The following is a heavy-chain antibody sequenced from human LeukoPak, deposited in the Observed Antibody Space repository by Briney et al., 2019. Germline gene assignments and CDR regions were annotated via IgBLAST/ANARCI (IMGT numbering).Heavy chain of an antibody. J-gene: IGHJ4*02. CDR2: IRGGGAGA. CDR3: AKYHNCSGGGCYGYFDY. Sequence: GGSLRLSCAASGFTFSNFAMAWVRQVPEKGLEWVSFIRGGGAGAHYADSVKGRFTISRDNSKNTLYLQMNSLRAGDTAVYYCAKYHNCSGGGCYGYFDYWGQGTLVTVSS. D-gene: IGHD2-15*01. V-gene: IGHV3-23*01. CDR1: GFTFSNFA.